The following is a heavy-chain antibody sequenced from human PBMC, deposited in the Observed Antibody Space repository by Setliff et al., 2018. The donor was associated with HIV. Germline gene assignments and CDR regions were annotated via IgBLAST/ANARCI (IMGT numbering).Heavy chain of an antibody. J-gene: IGHJ4*02. CDR3: VRVFYDATDYYAPLFDY. CDR2: IYYSGST. CDR1: GDSVSSRSYY. Sequence: SETLSLTCTVSGDSVSSRSYYWSWIRQPPGKGLEWIGYIYYSGSTNSTSSLQSRVSMSADTSKNQFSLRLTSVTVADTAVYFCVRVFYDATDYYAPLFDYWGQGTLVTVSS. V-gene: IGHV4-61*01. D-gene: IGHD3-22*01.